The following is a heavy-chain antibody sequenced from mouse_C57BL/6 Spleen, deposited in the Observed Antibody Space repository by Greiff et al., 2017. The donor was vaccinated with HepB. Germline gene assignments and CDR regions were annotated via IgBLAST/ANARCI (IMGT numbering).Heavy chain of an antibody. Sequence: EVQLVESGGGLVKPGGSLKLSCAASGFTFSSYAMSWVRQTPEKRLEWVATISDGGSYTYYPDNVKGRFTISRDNAKNNLYLQMSHLKSEDTGMYYGARGKDSSGYGEFAYWGQGTLVTVSA. D-gene: IGHD3-2*02. CDR2: ISDGGSYT. V-gene: IGHV5-4*01. CDR1: GFTFSSYA. CDR3: ARGKDSSGYGEFAY. J-gene: IGHJ3*01.